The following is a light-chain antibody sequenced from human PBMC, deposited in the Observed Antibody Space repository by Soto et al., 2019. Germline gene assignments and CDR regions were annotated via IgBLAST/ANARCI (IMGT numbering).Light chain of an antibody. CDR3: QQYNNWLWT. Sequence: EIVMTQSPATLSVSPGERATLSCRASQRVNSNLVWYQQKPGQAPRLLIYGASTRATGIQGRFSGSGYGTEFTLTISSLQSEDFAVYYCQQYNNWLWTFGQGTKVEIK. J-gene: IGKJ1*01. CDR1: QRVNSN. V-gene: IGKV3-15*01. CDR2: GAS.